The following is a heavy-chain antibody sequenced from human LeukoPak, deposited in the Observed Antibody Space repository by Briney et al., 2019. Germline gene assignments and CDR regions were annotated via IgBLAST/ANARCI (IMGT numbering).Heavy chain of an antibody. CDR3: ARLRARIAAAGHFGY. Sequence: PSETLSLTCTVSGGSISSYYWSWIRQPPGKGLEWIGSIYYSGSTNYNPSLKSRVTISVDTSKNQFSLKLSSVTAADTAVYYCARLRARIAAAGHFGYWGQGTLVTVSS. CDR1: GGSISSYY. J-gene: IGHJ4*02. V-gene: IGHV4-59*08. CDR2: IYYSGST. D-gene: IGHD6-13*01.